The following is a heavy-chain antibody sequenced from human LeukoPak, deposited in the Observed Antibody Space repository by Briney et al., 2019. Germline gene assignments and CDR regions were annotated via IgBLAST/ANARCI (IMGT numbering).Heavy chain of an antibody. Sequence: PSETLSLTCAVYGGSFSGYYWSWIRQPPGKGLEWIGEINHSGSTNYNPSLKSRVTISVDTSKNQFSLKLSSVTAADTAVYYCAARGVMTSLLWDYWGQGTLVTVSS. V-gene: IGHV4-34*01. CDR1: GGSFSGYY. J-gene: IGHJ4*02. CDR3: AARGVMTSLLWDY. D-gene: IGHD3-10*01. CDR2: INHSGST.